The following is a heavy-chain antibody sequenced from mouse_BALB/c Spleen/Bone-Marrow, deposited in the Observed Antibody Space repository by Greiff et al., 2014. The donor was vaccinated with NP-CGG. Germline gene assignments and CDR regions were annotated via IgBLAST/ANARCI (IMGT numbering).Heavy chain of an antibody. V-gene: IGHV2-2*02. CDR3: ARKEFDY. CDR2: IWSGGST. Sequence: QVQLQQPGPGLVQPSQSLSITCTVSGFSLTSYGVHWVRQSPGKGLEWLGVIWSGGSTDYNEAFISRLSIRKDNSKSQVFFKMYSLQANDTAIYYCARKEFDYWGQGTTLTASS. CDR1: GFSLTSYG. J-gene: IGHJ2*01.